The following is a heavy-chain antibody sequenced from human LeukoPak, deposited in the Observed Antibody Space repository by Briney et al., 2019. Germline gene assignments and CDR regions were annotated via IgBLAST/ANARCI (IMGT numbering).Heavy chain of an antibody. CDR1: GFIFSHYG. D-gene: IGHD2-21*01. CDR2: IQNDASTE. J-gene: IGHJ4*02. V-gene: IGHV3-33*05. CDR3: ARELSQIVWGGLDY. Sequence: GGSLRLSCAASGFIFSHYGMHWVRQAPGKGLEWVAVIQNDASTENFADSVKGRFTISRDNSKNTVFLQMNSLRVEDTAVYYCARELSQIVWGGLDYGGQGTLVTVSS.